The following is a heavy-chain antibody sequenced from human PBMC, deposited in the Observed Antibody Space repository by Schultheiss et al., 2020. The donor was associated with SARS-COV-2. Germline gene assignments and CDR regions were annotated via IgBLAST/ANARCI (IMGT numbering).Heavy chain of an antibody. CDR3: AKDKSSGWFFDY. J-gene: IGHJ4*02. V-gene: IGHV3-30*18. CDR2: ISYDGSNK. CDR1: GFTFSSYG. D-gene: IGHD6-19*01. Sequence: GGSLRLSCAPSGFTFSSYGMHWVRQAPGKGLEWVAVISYDGSNKYYADSVKGRFTISRDNSKNTLYLQMNSLRAEDTAVYYCAKDKSSGWFFDYWGQGTLVTVSS.